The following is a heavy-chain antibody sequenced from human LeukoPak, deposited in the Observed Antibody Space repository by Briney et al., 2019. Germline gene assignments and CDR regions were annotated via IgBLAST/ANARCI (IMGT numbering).Heavy chain of an antibody. V-gene: IGHV3-30*04. CDR1: GFTFSSYA. D-gene: IGHD1-26*01. J-gene: IGHJ4*02. CDR2: ISYDGSNK. Sequence: GGSLRLSCAAFGFTFSSYAMHWVRQAPGKGLEWVAVISYDGSNKYYADSVKGRFTISRDNSKNTLYLQMNSLRAEDTAVYYCTRHVSSGTAQYYFDYWGQGTLVTVSS. CDR3: TRHVSSGTAQYYFDY.